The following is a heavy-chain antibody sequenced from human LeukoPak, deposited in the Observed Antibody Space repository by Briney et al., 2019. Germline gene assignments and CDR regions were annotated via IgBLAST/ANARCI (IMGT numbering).Heavy chain of an antibody. V-gene: IGHV3-73*01. D-gene: IGHD1-14*01. CDR3: TTLAGLKGDAFDI. J-gene: IGHJ3*02. CDR2: IRSKGNNYAT. CDR1: GFTFSGSA. Sequence: PGGSLRLSCAASGFTFSGSAMHWVRQASGKGLEWAGRIRSKGNNYATAYVASVKGRFIVYRDDSKNTAYLQMNSLKSEDTAVYYCTTLAGLKGDAFDIWGQGTMVTVSP.